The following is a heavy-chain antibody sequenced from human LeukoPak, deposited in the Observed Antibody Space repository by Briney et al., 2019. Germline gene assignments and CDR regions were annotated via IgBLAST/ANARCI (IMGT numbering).Heavy chain of an antibody. CDR2: IYYTGNT. J-gene: IGHJ4*02. CDR1: GGSINRGGYY. Sequence: SSETLSLTCTVSGGSINRGGYYWSWLRQHPGKGLERIGYIYYTGNTYYNPSLKSRVNISVDTSKNQFSLNVTSVTAADTAVYYCARRYDTSGYYAYWGQGTLVTVSS. D-gene: IGHD3-22*01. V-gene: IGHV4-31*03. CDR3: ARRYDTSGYYAY.